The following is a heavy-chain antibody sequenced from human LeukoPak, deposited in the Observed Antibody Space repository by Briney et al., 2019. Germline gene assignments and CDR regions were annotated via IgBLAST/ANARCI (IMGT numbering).Heavy chain of an antibody. D-gene: IGHD2-15*01. CDR2: ISGSGGNT. V-gene: IGHV3-23*01. CDR1: GFTFSSYA. CDR3: AKGGWSVCSGGSCYSHDAFDI. Sequence: GGSLRLSCAASGFTFSSYAMSWVRQAPGQGLEWVSGISGSGGNTYYADSVKGRFTISRDNSKNTLYLQMNSLRAEDTAVYYCAKGGWSVCSGGSCYSHDAFDIWGQGTMVTVSS. J-gene: IGHJ3*02.